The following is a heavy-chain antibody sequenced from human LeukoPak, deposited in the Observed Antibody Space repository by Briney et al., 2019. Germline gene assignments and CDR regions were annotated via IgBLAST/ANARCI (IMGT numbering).Heavy chain of an antibody. CDR3: ARVKGSGWYEVDY. Sequence: PGGSLRLSCAASGFTFSSYEMNWVRQAPGKGLEWVSYISSGGTTLYYADSVKGRFTISRDNVKNSLYLQMNSLSAEDTSVYYCARVKGSGWYEVDYWGQGTLVTVSS. CDR1: GFTFSSYE. J-gene: IGHJ4*02. CDR2: ISSGGTTL. V-gene: IGHV3-48*03. D-gene: IGHD6-19*01.